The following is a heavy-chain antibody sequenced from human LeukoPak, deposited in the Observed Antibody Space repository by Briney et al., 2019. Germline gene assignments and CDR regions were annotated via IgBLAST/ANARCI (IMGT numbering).Heavy chain of an antibody. D-gene: IGHD5-18*01. V-gene: IGHV3-53*01. Sequence: PGGSLRLSCVASGVTLSNYAMSWVRQAPGKGLEWVSVIYSGGSTYYADSVKGRFTISRDNSKNTLYLQMNSLRAEDTAVYYCARGTAMVTLSFDYWGQGTLVTVSS. CDR1: GVTLSNYA. CDR2: IYSGGST. CDR3: ARGTAMVTLSFDY. J-gene: IGHJ4*02.